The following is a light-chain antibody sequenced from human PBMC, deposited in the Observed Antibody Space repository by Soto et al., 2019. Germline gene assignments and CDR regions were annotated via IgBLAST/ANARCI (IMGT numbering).Light chain of an antibody. J-gene: IGKJ2*01. Sequence: DIVMTQSPLSLPVTLGQPASISCRSSQSPVTTDGNTYLNWFQQRPGQSPRRLIYKVSIRDSGVPDRFSGSGSGTEFTLNISRVEVEDVGVYFCMQGTDCPYTFGQGTKLEI. CDR3: MQGTDCPYT. V-gene: IGKV2-30*01. CDR1: QSPVTTDGNTY. CDR2: KVS.